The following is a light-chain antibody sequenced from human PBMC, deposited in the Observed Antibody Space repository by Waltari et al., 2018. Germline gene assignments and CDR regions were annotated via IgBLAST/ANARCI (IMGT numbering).Light chain of an antibody. CDR3: QVWLSNSDHPV. CDR2: FEN. CDR1: HIGGQR. J-gene: IGLJ1*01. V-gene: IGLV3-21*04. Sequence: LSQPPSVSVAPGQAATIPCARAHIGGQRAPWYQQKSGQAPILIIYFENDRPPGTPERFAGSSSGNTATLTISRVEAEDEGDYYCQVWLSNSDHPVFGSGTRVSVL.